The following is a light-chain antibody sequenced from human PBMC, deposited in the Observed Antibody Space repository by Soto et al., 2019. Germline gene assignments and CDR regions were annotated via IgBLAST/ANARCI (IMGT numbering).Light chain of an antibody. V-gene: IGLV2-11*01. CDR3: CSYAGSNTYVV. J-gene: IGLJ2*01. CDR1: SSDVGGYNY. CDR2: DVS. Sequence: QSALTQPRSVSGSPGQSVTISCTGTSSDVGGYNYVSWYQQHPGKAPKVMIYDVSKRPSGVPDRFSGSKSGNTASLTISGLQAEDEADYYCCSYAGSNTYVVFGGGTKLTVL.